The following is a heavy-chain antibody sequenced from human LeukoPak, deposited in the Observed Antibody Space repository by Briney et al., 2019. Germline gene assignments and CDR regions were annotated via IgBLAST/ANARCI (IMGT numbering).Heavy chain of an antibody. D-gene: IGHD1-1*01. V-gene: IGHV5-51*01. CDR2: IYPGDADT. Sequence: GESLKISCKGSGYSFTSDWIGWVRPMPGKGLEWMGVIYPGDADTRYSPSFQGQVTISGDKSISTAYLQWSSLKASDTAMYYCARQSIWIDYWGQGTLVTVSS. J-gene: IGHJ4*02. CDR1: GYSFTSDW. CDR3: ARQSIWIDY.